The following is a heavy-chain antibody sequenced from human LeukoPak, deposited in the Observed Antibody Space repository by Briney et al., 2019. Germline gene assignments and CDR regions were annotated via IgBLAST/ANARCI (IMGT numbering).Heavy chain of an antibody. D-gene: IGHD2-15*01. J-gene: IGHJ4*02. Sequence: GGSLRLSCAASGFTFSSYGMHWVRQAPGKGLEWVAVISYDGSNKYHADSVKGRFTISRDNSKNTLYLQMNSLRAEDTAVYYCAKDFPCSGGSCYSSGFDYWGQGTLVTVSS. CDR3: AKDFPCSGGSCYSSGFDY. CDR1: GFTFSSYG. CDR2: ISYDGSNK. V-gene: IGHV3-30*18.